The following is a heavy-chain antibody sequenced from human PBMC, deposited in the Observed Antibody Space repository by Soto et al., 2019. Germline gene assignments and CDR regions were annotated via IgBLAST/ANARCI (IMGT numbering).Heavy chain of an antibody. J-gene: IGHJ4*02. D-gene: IGHD6-13*01. V-gene: IGHV1-18*01. Sequence: QVQLVQSGAEVKKPGASVKVSCKASGSTFTSYDITWVRQAPGQGLELMGWISAYNGNTNYAQKLQGRATTTPYTSTSKAYMERKSLSSEDPAEYYCARTDSRPQEFAYWGQGTLVTASP. CDR2: ISAYNGNT. CDR1: GSTFTSYD. CDR3: ARTDSRPQEFAY.